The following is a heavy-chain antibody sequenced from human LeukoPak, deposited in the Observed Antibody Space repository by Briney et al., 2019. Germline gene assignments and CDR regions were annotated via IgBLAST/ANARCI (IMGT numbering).Heavy chain of an antibody. J-gene: IGHJ4*02. V-gene: IGHV4-39*01. CDR3: ARGSAVVAAAYYFDY. Sequence: SETLSLTCTVSGDSISSTNYYWGWIRQPPGKGLEWIGSIYYSGSTYYNPSLKSRVTISVDTSKNQFSLKLSSVTAADTAVYYCARGSAVVAAAYYFDYWGQGTLVTVSS. D-gene: IGHD2-15*01. CDR1: GDSISSTNYY. CDR2: IYYSGST.